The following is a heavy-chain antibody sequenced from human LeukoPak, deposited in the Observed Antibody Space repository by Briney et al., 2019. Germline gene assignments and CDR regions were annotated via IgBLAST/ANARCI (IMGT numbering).Heavy chain of an antibody. V-gene: IGHV4-39*07. J-gene: IGHJ3*02. CDR2: GYYSGST. CDR1: GGSISSYY. Sequence: TSETLSLTCTVSGGSISSYYWSWIRQPPGKGLGWIESGYYSGSTYYNPSLKSRVTRSVDTSKNQFSLKLSSVTAADAAVYYCARSIAAADVFDIWGQGTLVIVSS. CDR3: ARSIAAADVFDI. D-gene: IGHD6-13*01.